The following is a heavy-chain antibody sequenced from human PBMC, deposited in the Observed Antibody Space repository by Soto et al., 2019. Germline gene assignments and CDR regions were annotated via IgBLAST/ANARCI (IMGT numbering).Heavy chain of an antibody. V-gene: IGHV4-34*01. D-gene: IGHD1-20*01. CDR3: AGGPRYWSFAL. CDR2: FSYSGSL. J-gene: IGHJ2*01. CDR1: GGSSRAYH. Sequence: GELQQWGTGLLKPSETLSLNWSVYGGSSRAYHWSWIRQSPGEGLEWIGEFSYSGSLNYNPSLKGRVAVSLDTSTNHFSLTMTSVTAADTAVYFCAGGPRYWSFALWGRGTLVTVS.